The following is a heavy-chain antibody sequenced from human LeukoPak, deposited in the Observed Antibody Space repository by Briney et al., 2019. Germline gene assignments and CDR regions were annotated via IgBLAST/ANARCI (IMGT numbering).Heavy chain of an antibody. D-gene: IGHD3-10*01. V-gene: IGHV1-18*01. CDR1: GYTFTSYG. J-gene: IGHJ4*02. CDR3: ARDLEVRGVIGSHLFDY. Sequence: ASVKVPCKAAGYTFTSYGFSWVRQAPGQGLEWVGWISVYNGNTNYAQNLQGRVTMTTDTSTSTAYMELRSLRSDDTAVYYCARDLEVRGVIGSHLFDYWGQGTLVTVSS. CDR2: ISVYNGNT.